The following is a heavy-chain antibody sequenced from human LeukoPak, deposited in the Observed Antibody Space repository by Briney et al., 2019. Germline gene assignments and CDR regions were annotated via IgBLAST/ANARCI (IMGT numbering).Heavy chain of an antibody. D-gene: IGHD4-17*01. CDR3: ARMVTTARFYYYYYYMDV. CDR1: GYTFTSYD. Sequence: ASVKVSCKASGYTFTSYDINWVRQATGQGLEWMGWMNPNSGNTGYAQKFQGRVTITRNTSISTAYMELSRLRSEDTAVYYCARMVTTARFYYYYYYMDVWGKGTTVTVSS. J-gene: IGHJ6*03. V-gene: IGHV1-8*03. CDR2: MNPNSGNT.